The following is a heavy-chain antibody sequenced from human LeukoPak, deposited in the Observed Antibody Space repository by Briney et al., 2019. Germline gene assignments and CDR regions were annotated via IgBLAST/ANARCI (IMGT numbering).Heavy chain of an antibody. CDR3: ARAPEAWYDSHLDR. D-gene: IGHD1-1*01. CDR1: GGSFSGYY. V-gene: IGHV4-34*01. J-gene: IGHJ4*02. Sequence: SETLSLTCAVYGGSFSGYYWSWIRQPPGKGLEWIGEINHSGSTNYNPSLKSRVTISVDTSKNQFSLKLSSVTAAGTAVYYCARAPEAWYDSHLDRWGQGTLVTVSS. CDR2: INHSGST.